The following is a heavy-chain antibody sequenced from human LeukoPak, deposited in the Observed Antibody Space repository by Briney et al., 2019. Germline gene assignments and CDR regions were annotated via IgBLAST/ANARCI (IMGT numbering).Heavy chain of an antibody. D-gene: IGHD6-19*01. J-gene: IGHJ4*02. Sequence: SQTLSLTCAISGDSVSSKNAAWNWIRQSPSRGLEWLGRTYYRSKWYNDYAVSVKSRITISPDTSKNRFSLQLHSVTAADTAVYYCSEYSSGWRGFDYWGQGTLVTVSS. CDR3: SEYSSGWRGFDY. CDR1: GDSVSSKNAA. V-gene: IGHV6-1*01. CDR2: TYYRSKWYN.